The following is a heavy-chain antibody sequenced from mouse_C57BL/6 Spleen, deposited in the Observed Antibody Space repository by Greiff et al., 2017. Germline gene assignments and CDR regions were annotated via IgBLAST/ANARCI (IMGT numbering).Heavy chain of an antibody. J-gene: IGHJ2*01. CDR3: ARESWEYYFDY. V-gene: IGHV3-6*01. CDR1: GYSITSGYY. CDR2: ISYDGSN. D-gene: IGHD4-1*01. Sequence: EVQLQQSGPGLVKPSQSLSLTCSVTGYSITSGYYWNWIRQFPGNKLEWMGYISYDGSNNYNPSLKNRISITRDTSKNQFFLKLNSVTTEDTATYYCARESWEYYFDYWGQGTTLTVSS.